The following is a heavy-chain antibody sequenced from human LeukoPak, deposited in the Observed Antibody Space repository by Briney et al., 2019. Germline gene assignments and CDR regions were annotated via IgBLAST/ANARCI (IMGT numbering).Heavy chain of an antibody. J-gene: IGHJ6*02. CDR1: GFTFCDYI. D-gene: IGHD3-16*01. Sequence: TGGSLRHSRAASGFTFCDYIMDCVRPAPGKGREWVSDLSGRGFTTYSAHSVRGPFTISRDNSKNTLYLQMNSLRAQDTAVYFCTNYDNRTGGERADVWRQGTTVTVPS. CDR2: LSGRGFTT. V-gene: IGHV3-23*01. CDR3: TNYDNRTGGERADV.